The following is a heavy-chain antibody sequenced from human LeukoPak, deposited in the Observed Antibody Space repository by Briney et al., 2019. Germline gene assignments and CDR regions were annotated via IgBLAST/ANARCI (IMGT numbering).Heavy chain of an antibody. CDR2: INHSGST. CDR3: AREVAAIDAFDI. Sequence: PSETLSLTCAVYGGSFSGYYWSWIRQAPGKGLEWIGEINHSGSTNYNPSLKSRVTISVDTSKNQFSLKLSSVTAADTAVYYCAREVAAIDAFDIWGQGTMVTVSS. CDR1: GGSFSGYY. V-gene: IGHV4-34*01. D-gene: IGHD2-15*01. J-gene: IGHJ3*02.